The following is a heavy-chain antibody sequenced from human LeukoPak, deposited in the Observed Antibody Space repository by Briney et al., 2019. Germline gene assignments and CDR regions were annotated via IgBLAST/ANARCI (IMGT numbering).Heavy chain of an antibody. J-gene: IGHJ4*02. D-gene: IGHD4/OR15-4a*01. Sequence: SETLSLTCAVYGMSFSGYYWTWIRQPPGKGLEWVGEVDHSGSTNYNPSLKSRLTISLDTSENQFFLNLSSVTAADTAVYYCARMGAIAGASANPDHWGQGTLVTVSS. CDR3: ARMGAIAGASANPDH. V-gene: IGHV4-34*01. CDR1: GMSFSGYY. CDR2: VDHSGST.